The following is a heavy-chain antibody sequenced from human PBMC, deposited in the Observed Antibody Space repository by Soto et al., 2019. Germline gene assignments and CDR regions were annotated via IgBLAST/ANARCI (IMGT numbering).Heavy chain of an antibody. J-gene: IGHJ5*02. CDR2: IYRSGVT. V-gene: IGHV4-30-2*01. CDR3: AGMPSTSGLRFDP. Sequence: SETLSLTCSFSGDSSSTSTYSWSWIRKPPGKALEWVGFIYRSGVTSYNPSLKSRVSIAPDTSNNQCSLKLGSVTAADTAVYYWAGMPSTSGLRFDPWGPGTLFTVSS. CDR1: GDSSSTSTYS. D-gene: IGHD6-19*01.